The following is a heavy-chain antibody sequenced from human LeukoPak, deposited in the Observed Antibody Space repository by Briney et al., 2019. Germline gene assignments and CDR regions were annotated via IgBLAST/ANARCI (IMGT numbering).Heavy chain of an antibody. CDR3: AKSTYGYDSSAADY. V-gene: IGHV3-23*01. CDR2: ISGSVPNT. D-gene: IGHD3-22*01. Sequence: GGSLRLSCVASGFTFSDYYMDWVRQAPGQGLEWVSAISGSVPNTYYADSVKGRFTISRDISKNTLYLQMNSLRAEDTAVYHCAKSTYGYDSSAADYWGQGTLVTVSS. CDR1: GFTFSDYY. J-gene: IGHJ4*02.